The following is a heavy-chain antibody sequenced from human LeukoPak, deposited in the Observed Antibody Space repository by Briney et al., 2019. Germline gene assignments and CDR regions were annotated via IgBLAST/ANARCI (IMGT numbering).Heavy chain of an antibody. D-gene: IGHD3-10*01. CDR3: ASSYYGSGSFGPFDY. J-gene: IGHJ4*02. CDR2: IYYSGST. V-gene: IGHV4-59*01. Sequence: NPSETLSLTCTVSGGSISSYYWSWIRQPPGKGLEWIGYIYYSGSTSYNPSLKSRVTISVDTSKNQFSLKLSSVTAADTAVYYCASSYYGSGSFGPFDYWGQGTLVTVSS. CDR1: GGSISSYY.